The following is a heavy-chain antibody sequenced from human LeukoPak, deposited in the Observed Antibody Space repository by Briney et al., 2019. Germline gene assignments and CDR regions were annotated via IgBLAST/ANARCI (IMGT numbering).Heavy chain of an antibody. D-gene: IGHD1-26*01. J-gene: IGHJ3*02. CDR1: GFTFSSYA. CDR2: ISYDGSNK. Sequence: GGSLRLSCAASGFTFSSYAMHWVRQAPGKGLEWVAVISYDGSNKYYADSVKGRFTISRDNAKNSLYLQMNGLRAEDTAVYYCAWRATGAFDIWGQGTMVTVSS. V-gene: IGHV3-30-3*01. CDR3: AWRATGAFDI.